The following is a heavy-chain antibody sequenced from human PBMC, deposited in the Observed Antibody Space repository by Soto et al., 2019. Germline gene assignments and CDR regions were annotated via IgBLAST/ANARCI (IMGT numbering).Heavy chain of an antibody. D-gene: IGHD2-2*01. Sequence: EVQLVESGGGLVQPGGSLRLSCPASGFTFTPYWLSWVRQAPGKGLEWVANLTQDGSEIYYVDSVRGRFTMSRDNAKKSLYLQMNSLRAEDTAVYYCARGSRPDDFWGQGTLVIVSS. V-gene: IGHV3-7*01. CDR2: LTQDGSEI. CDR1: GFTFTPYW. CDR3: ARGSRPDDF. J-gene: IGHJ4*02.